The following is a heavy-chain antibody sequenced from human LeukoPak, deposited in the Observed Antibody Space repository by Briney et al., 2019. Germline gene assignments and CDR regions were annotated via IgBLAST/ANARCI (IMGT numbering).Heavy chain of an antibody. Sequence: GGSLRLSCAASGFTFSSYGMHWVRQAPGKGLEWVAVISYDGSNKYYADSAKGRFTISRDNSKNTLYLQMNSLRTEDTAVYYCAKVLYYGSGSYRYYFDYWGQGTLVTVSS. V-gene: IGHV3-30*18. CDR1: GFTFSSYG. D-gene: IGHD3-10*01. CDR3: AKVLYYGSGSYRYYFDY. CDR2: ISYDGSNK. J-gene: IGHJ4*02.